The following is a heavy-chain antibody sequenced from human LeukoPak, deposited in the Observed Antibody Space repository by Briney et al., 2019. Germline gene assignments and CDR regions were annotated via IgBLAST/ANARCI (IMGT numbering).Heavy chain of an antibody. CDR3: ITPLPYSAQ. D-gene: IGHD2-21*01. J-gene: IGHJ4*02. CDR1: GFTFSNAY. Sequence: LGGSLRLSCAASGFTFSNAYMNWVRQAPGKGLEWVGRIKPKTDGETTEYAAPVNGRFSISRDDSKNMLYLQMNSLKTEDTAVYYCITPLPYSAQGGQGTLVTVSS. CDR2: IKPKTDGETT. V-gene: IGHV3-15*07.